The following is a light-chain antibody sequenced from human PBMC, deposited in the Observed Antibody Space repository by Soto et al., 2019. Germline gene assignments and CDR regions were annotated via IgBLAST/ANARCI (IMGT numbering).Light chain of an antibody. CDR3: SSYTSSSTLV. CDR2: EVS. J-gene: IGLJ2*01. Sequence: QSVLTQPASVSGSPGQSITISCTGTSSDFGGYNYVSWYQQHPGKAPKLMIYEVSNRPSGVSSRFSGSKSGNTASLTISGLQAEDEADYYCSSYTSSSTLVFGGGTKLTVL. CDR1: SSDFGGYNY. V-gene: IGLV2-14*01.